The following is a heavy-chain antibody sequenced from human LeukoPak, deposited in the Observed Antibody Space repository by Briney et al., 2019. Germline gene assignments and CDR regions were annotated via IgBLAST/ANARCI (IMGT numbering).Heavy chain of an antibody. V-gene: IGHV3-66*02. Sequence: GGSLRLSCAASGFTVSSNYMSWVRQAPGKGLEWVSVIYSGGSTYYADSVKGRFTISRDNSKNTLYLQMNSLRAEDTAVYYCARGHSSDAFDIWAKGQWSPSLQ. CDR1: GFTVSSNY. J-gene: IGHJ3*02. D-gene: IGHD2-15*01. CDR3: ARGHSSDAFDI. CDR2: IYSGGST.